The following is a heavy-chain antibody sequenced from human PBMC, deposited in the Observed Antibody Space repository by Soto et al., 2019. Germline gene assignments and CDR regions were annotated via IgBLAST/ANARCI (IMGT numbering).Heavy chain of an antibody. Sequence: SETLSLTCTVSGVSLSFYYWSWIRTPPGKGLEWIAYIDSSGSTKYNPSLKSRVTISLDTSRNQLSLKLSSVTAADTAVYYCATHNFNYDSSGLFDYWGQGTLVTVSS. CDR1: GVSLSFYY. V-gene: IGHV4-59*01. J-gene: IGHJ4*02. CDR2: IDSSGST. CDR3: ATHNFNYDSSGLFDY. D-gene: IGHD3-22*01.